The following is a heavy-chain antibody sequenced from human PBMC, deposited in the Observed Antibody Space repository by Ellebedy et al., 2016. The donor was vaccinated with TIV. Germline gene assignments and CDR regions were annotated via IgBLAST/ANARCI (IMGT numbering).Heavy chain of an antibody. CDR3: ARGNFFDC. CDR1: GFSVSVSA. CDR2: IAGGSDTT. D-gene: IGHD3-3*01. J-gene: IGHJ4*02. V-gene: IGHV3-23*01. Sequence: GGSLRLSXAASGFSVSVSAMNWVRQAPGKELEWLSLIAGGSDTTYYADSVRGRFTISRDNSKNTLYLQMNSLRDDDTAMYYCARGNFFDCWGQGTLVTVSS.